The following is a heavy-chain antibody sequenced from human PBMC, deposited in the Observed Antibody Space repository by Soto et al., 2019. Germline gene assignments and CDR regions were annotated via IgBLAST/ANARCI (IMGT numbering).Heavy chain of an antibody. J-gene: IGHJ3*02. CDR1: GYTFTGYY. V-gene: IGHV1-2*04. D-gene: IGHD3-16*01. CDR3: ARDRVGDRGGDDAFDI. Sequence: ASVKVSCKASGYTFTGYYMHWVRQAPGQGLEWMGWINPNSGGTNYAQKFQGWVTMTRDTSISTAYMELSRLRSDDTAMYYCARDRVGDRGGDDAFDIWGQGTMVTVSS. CDR2: INPNSGGT.